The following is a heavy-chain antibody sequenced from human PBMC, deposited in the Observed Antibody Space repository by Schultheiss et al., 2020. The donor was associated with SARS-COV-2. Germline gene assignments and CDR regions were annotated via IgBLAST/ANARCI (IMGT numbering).Heavy chain of an antibody. CDR3: ATGDVDY. CDR2: IYFSGNT. J-gene: IGHJ4*02. Sequence: SETLSLTCTVSGGSISSAGYYWSWIRKHPGKGLEWIGSIYFSGNTYYNPSLKSRVTISIDTSKNQFSLKMSSMTAADTAVYYCATGDVDYWGQGTLVTVSS. CDR1: GGSISSAGYY. V-gene: IGHV4-39*02.